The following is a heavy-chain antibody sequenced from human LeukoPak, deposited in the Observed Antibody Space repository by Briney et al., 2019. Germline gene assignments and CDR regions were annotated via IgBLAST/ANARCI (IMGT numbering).Heavy chain of an antibody. CDR3: ARDEGARYYFDSSGYFPGY. J-gene: IGHJ4*02. D-gene: IGHD3-22*01. CDR2: IYSGGST. CDR1: GFTVSSNY. V-gene: IGHV3-53*01. Sequence: GGSLRLSCAASGFTVSSNYMSWVRQAPGKGLEWVSVIYSGGSTYYADSVKGRFTISRDNAKNSVHLQMNSLRAEDTAVYYCARDEGARYYFDSSGYFPGYWGQGTLVTVSS.